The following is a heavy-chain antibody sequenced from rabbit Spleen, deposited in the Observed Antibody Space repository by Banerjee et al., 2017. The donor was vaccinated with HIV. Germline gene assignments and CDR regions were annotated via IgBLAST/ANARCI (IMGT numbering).Heavy chain of an antibody. Sequence: QEQLEESGGDLVKPEGSLTLTCTASGLDFSSSYWICWVRQAPGKGPEWIACIYTGDGSTYYASWAKGRFTISKTSSTTVTLQMTSLTAADTATYFCARDVDGGAGDRLDLWGPGTLVTVS. D-gene: IGHD7-1*01. CDR1: GLDFSSSYW. V-gene: IGHV1S45*01. CDR3: ARDVDGGAGDRLDL. CDR2: IYTGDGST. J-gene: IGHJ6*01.